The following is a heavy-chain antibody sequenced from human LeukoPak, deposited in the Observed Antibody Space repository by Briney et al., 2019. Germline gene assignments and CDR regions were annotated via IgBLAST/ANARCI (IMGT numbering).Heavy chain of an antibody. J-gene: IGHJ6*03. V-gene: IGHV6-1*01. D-gene: IGHD3-10*01. CDR1: GDSVSSNSAA. Sequence: SQTLSLTCAISGDSVSSNSAAWNWIRQSPSRGLEWLGRTYYRSKWYNDYAVSVKSRITINPDTSKNQFSLQLNSVTPEDTAVYYCARRRVVRGVISYYYMDVWGKGTTVTVSS. CDR3: ARRRVVRGVISYYYMDV. CDR2: TYYRSKWYN.